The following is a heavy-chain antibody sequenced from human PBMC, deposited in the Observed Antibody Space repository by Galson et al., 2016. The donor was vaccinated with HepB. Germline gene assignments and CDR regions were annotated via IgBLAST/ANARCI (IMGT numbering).Heavy chain of an antibody. Sequence: LRLSCAASGFTFSSFEMNWVRQAPGKGLEWIGYIYHTGSTYYNPSLKSRVTISVDRSKNQFSLKLNSVTAADTAVCYCARGKGLVGFDYWGQGTQVTVSS. D-gene: IGHD2-2*01. J-gene: IGHJ4*02. CDR1: GFTFSSFE. CDR3: ARGKGLVGFDY. CDR2: IYHTGST. V-gene: IGHV4-30-2*01.